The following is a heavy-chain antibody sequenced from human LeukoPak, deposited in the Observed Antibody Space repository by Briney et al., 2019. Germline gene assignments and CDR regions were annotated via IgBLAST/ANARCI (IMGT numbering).Heavy chain of an antibody. CDR3: ARDGDGYCSGGSCYTRPFDY. D-gene: IGHD2-15*01. J-gene: IGHJ4*02. CDR1: GFTFSSYE. V-gene: IGHV3-48*03. CDR2: ISSSGSNI. Sequence: GGSLRLSCAASGFTFSSYEMNWVRQAQGKGVEGVSYISSSGSNIYYADSVKGGFTISTDNAKTSLYLQMNSLRAEDTAVYYCARDGDGYCSGGSCYTRPFDYWGQGTLVTVSS.